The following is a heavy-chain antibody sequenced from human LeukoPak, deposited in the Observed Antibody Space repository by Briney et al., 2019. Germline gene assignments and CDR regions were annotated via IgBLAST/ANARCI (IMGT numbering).Heavy chain of an antibody. CDR2: VYHGGST. Sequence: SETLSLTCTVSGGSISSTGYYWGWIRQPPGKGREWIVSVYHGGSTYYNPSLKSRVTISVDRSKKQFSLKLSSVTAADTAVYYCARFEGYCSSTSCSISLFQHWGQGNLVTVSS. D-gene: IGHD2-2*01. J-gene: IGHJ1*01. CDR3: ARFEGYCSSTSCSISLFQH. CDR1: GGSISSTGYY. V-gene: IGHV4-39*07.